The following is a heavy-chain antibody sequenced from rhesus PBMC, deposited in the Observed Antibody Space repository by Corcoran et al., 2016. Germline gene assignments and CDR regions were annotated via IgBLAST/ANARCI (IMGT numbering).Heavy chain of an antibody. V-gene: IGHV4-160*01. D-gene: IGHD6-31*01. J-gene: IGHJ4*01. Sequence: QLQLQESGPGLVKPSETLSLTCAVSGGSISGYWWSWIRQPPGKGLEWIGRIDSSGTDDYNPSLKSRVTISRDTSKNQFSLKLSSVTAADTAVYYCARDRAAGYWGQGVLVTVSS. CDR1: GGSISGYW. CDR2: IDSSGTD. CDR3: ARDRAAGY.